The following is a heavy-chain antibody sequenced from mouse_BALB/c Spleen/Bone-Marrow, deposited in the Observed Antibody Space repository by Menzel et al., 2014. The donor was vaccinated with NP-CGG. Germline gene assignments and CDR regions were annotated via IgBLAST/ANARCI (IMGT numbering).Heavy chain of an antibody. D-gene: IGHD2-5*01. V-gene: IGHV1-82*01. CDR2: IYPGDGDT. J-gene: IGHJ2*01. CDR1: GYAFSSSW. Sequence: VQLQQSGPELAKPGASVKISCKASGYAFSSSWMNWVKQRPGQGLEWIGRIYPGDGDTNYNGKFKGKATLTADKSSSTAYMQLSSLTSVDSAVYFCARGSNCRFDYWGQGTALTVSS. CDR3: ARGSNCRFDY.